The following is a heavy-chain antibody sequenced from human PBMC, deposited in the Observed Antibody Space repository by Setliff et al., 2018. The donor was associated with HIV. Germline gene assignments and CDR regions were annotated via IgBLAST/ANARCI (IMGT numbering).Heavy chain of an antibody. CDR1: GGSFSGYY. Sequence: SETLSLTCAVYGGSFSGYYWSWIRQPPGKGLECIGEINHSGSTNHNPSLKSRVTISVDTSKKQFSLRLSSVTAADTAVYYCARDGRHDRNRWYVTHQYFKYWGQGTLVTVSS. CDR3: ARDGRHDRNRWYVTHQYFKY. J-gene: IGHJ1*01. CDR2: INHSGST. D-gene: IGHD2-15*01. V-gene: IGHV4-34*01.